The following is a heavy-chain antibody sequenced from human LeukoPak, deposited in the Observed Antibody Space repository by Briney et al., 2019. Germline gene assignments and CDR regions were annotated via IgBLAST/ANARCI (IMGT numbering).Heavy chain of an antibody. CDR3: ARGGFYDILTGYYPEIDY. Sequence: PSETLSLTCTVSGYSISSGYYWGWIRQPPGKGLEWIGSIYHSGSTYYNPSLKSRVTISVDTSKNQFSLKLSFVTAADTAVYYRARGGFYDILTGYYPEIDYWGQGTLVTVSS. J-gene: IGHJ4*02. CDR1: GYSISSGYY. V-gene: IGHV4-38-2*02. CDR2: IYHSGST. D-gene: IGHD3-9*01.